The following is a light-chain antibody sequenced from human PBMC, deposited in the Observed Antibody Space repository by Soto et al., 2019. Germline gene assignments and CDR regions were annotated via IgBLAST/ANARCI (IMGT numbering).Light chain of an antibody. CDR2: GAS. V-gene: IGKV3-20*01. CDR3: QQFSSYTLT. CDR1: QSGSRN. Sequence: VMTQSPPTLSASPRERSTLSCMASQSGSRNVFWYQKKNGEAPRLLIYGASSRATGIPERISGSGCGADVTITISRRVNEDVVVYYCQQFSSYTLTFGGGTKVDIK. J-gene: IGKJ4*01.